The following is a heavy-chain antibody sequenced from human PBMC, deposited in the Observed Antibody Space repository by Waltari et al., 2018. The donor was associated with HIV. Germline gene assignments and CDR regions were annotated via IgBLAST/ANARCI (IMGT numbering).Heavy chain of an antibody. J-gene: IGHJ4*02. CDR2: IKPDGSET. CDR3: AREYFYESSGYYYRSTFDY. CDR1: GFTFSSHC. Sequence: EVQLVESGGGLVQPGESLSLSCAASGFTFSSHCMNGVRQSPGKCLEWVANIKPDGSETYYVDSVKGRFTISRDNAKTSLYLQMNSLRAEDTAVYFCAREYFYESSGYYYRSTFDYWGQGTLVTVSS. D-gene: IGHD3-22*01. V-gene: IGHV3-7*01.